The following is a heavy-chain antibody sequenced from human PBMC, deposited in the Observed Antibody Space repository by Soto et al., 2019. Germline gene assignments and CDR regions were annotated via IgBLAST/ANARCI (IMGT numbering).Heavy chain of an antibody. V-gene: IGHV1-18*01. J-gene: IGHJ6*02. CDR1: GYTFTSYG. CDR2: ISAYNGNT. Sequence: QVQLVQSGAEVKKPGASVKVSCKASGYTFTSYGISWVRQAPGQGLEWMGWISAYNGNTNYAQKLQGRVTMTTDTSTSTAYMELRSLRSDDTAVYYCARYFESGRAGVFYYYYYGMDVWGQGTTVTVSS. CDR3: ARYFESGRAGVFYYYYYGMDV. D-gene: IGHD5-12*01.